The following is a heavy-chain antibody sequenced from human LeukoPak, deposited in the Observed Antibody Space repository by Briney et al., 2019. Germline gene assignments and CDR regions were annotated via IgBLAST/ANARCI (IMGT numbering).Heavy chain of an antibody. D-gene: IGHD3-10*01. CDR1: GDSVSSKSAT. J-gene: IGHJ5*02. V-gene: IGHV6-1*01. CDR3: AREGWFGEPPSHWFDP. Sequence: SQTLSLTCAISGDSVSSKSATWNWIRQSPSRGLEWLGRTYYTSRWNVDYASSVKSRITIIPDTSRNQFSLQLNSVTPEDTAVYYCAREGWFGEPPSHWFDPWGQGTLVTVSS. CDR2: TYYTSRWNV.